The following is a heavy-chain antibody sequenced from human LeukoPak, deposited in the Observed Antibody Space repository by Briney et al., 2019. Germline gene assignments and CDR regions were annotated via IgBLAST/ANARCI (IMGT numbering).Heavy chain of an antibody. CDR2: IYSGGST. D-gene: IGHD1-1*01. CDR1: GFTVSSNY. V-gene: IGHV3-66*02. J-gene: IGHJ4*02. Sequence: PGGSLRLSCAASGFTVSSNYMSWFRQAPGKGLEWVSVIYSGGSTYYADSVKGRFTISRDNSKNTLYLQMNSLRAEDTAVYYCARGPNWNQEGLDYWGQGTLVTVSS. CDR3: ARGPNWNQEGLDY.